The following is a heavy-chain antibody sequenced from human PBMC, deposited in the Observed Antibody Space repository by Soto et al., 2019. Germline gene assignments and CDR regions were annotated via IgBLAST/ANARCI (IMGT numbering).Heavy chain of an antibody. D-gene: IGHD3-3*01. CDR2: IRGSGGST. J-gene: IGHJ3*02. V-gene: IGHV3-23*01. CDR1: GFTFSSYA. CDR3: AKAYSMTIFGVVIETPGDGFDI. Sequence: EVQLLESGGGLVQPGGSLRLSCAASGFTFSSYAMSWVRQAPGKGLEWVSSIRGSGGSTNYADSVKDRFTISRDNSKNTLYLRMNSLRVEDTAVYYCAKAYSMTIFGVVIETPGDGFDIWGQGTMVTVSS.